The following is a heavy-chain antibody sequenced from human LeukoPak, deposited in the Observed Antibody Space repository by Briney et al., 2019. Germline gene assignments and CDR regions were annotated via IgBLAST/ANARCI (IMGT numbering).Heavy chain of an antibody. J-gene: IGHJ4*02. CDR2: IYPGDSDT. Sequence: GESLKISFKGSGYRFTSYWIGWVRQMPGKGLEWMGIIYPGDSDTRYSPSFQGQVTISADKSISTAYLQWSSLKASDTAMYYCARHLIEMYPGTIDYWGQGTLVTVSS. V-gene: IGHV5-51*01. D-gene: IGHD1/OR15-1a*01. CDR1: GYRFTSYW. CDR3: ARHLIEMYPGTIDY.